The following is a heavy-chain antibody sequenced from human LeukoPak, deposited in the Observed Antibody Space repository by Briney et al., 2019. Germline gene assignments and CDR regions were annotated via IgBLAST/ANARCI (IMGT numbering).Heavy chain of an antibody. D-gene: IGHD2-15*01. J-gene: IGHJ4*02. CDR2: IWYDGGNT. CDR1: GFTFSSYG. Sequence: GGSLRLSCAASGFTFSSYGMHWVRQAPGKGLEWVAVIWYDGGNTYYADSVKGRFTISRDNSKNTLYLQMNSLRAEDTAVYYCARIGYCSGGSCYWVYFDYWGQGTLVTVSS. CDR3: ARIGYCSGGSCYWVYFDY. V-gene: IGHV3-33*01.